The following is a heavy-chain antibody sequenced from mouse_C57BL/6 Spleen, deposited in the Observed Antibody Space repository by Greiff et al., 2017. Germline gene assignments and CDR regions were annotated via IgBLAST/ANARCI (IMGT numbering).Heavy chain of an antibody. Sequence: VQLQQSGAELMKPGASVKLSCTATGYTFTGYWIEWVQQRPGTGLEWIGEILPGSGSTNYNEKFKGKATFTANKYYNTACKRVINLTTEDSDIYYCERSSCETTVVAPGCAYWGQGTLVTVSA. CDR2: ILPGSGST. CDR3: ERSSCETTVVAPGCAY. D-gene: IGHD1-1*01. CDR1: GYTFTGYW. V-gene: IGHV1-9*01. J-gene: IGHJ3*01.